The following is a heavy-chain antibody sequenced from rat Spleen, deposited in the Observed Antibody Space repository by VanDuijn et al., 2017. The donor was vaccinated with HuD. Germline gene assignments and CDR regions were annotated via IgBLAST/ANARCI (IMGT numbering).Heavy chain of an antibody. V-gene: IGHV5S14*01. J-gene: IGHJ2*01. CDR3: SRGGYFRH. CDR1: GFILSNYG. D-gene: IGHD2-5*01. CDR2: ISTAGGNT. Sequence: EVQLVESGGGLVQPGRSLKLSCSASGFILSNYGMAWVRQTPTKGLEWVASISTAGGNTFYRGSVRGRFTISRDNAKNTQYLQMDSLRSEDTATYYCSRGGYFRHWGQGVMVTVSS.